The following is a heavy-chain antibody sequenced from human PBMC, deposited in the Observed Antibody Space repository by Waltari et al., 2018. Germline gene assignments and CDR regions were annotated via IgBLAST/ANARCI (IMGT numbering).Heavy chain of an antibody. J-gene: IGHJ4*02. Sequence: QVQLVQSGAEVKKPGSSVKVSCKASGGTFSSYAISWVRQAPGQGLEWMGGIIPSFGTANYAQKFQGRVTITADESTSTAHMELSSLRSEDTAVYYCARKATATPFDYWGQGTLVTVSS. D-gene: IGHD2-15*01. V-gene: IGHV1-69*01. CDR2: IIPSFGTA. CDR1: GGTFSSYA. CDR3: ARKATATPFDY.